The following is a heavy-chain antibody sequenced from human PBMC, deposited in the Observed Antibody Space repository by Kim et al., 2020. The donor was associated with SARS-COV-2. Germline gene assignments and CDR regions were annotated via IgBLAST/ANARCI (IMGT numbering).Heavy chain of an antibody. J-gene: IGHJ3*02. CDR2: IYYSGST. D-gene: IGHD6-6*01. V-gene: IGHV4-39*01. Sequence: SETLSLTCTVSGGSISSSSYYWGWIRQPPGKGLEWIGSIYYSGSTYYNPSLKSRVTISVHTSKNQFSLKLSSVTAAETAVYYCAGPSSSSPDDAFDIWGQGTMVTVSS. CDR3: AGPSSSSPDDAFDI. CDR1: GGSISSSSYY.